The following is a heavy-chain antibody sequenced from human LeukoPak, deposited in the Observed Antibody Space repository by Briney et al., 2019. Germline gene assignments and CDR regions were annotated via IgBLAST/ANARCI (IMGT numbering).Heavy chain of an antibody. CDR3: AKDMGGSGSYYNPFDY. D-gene: IGHD3-10*01. CDR2: ISYDGSNK. J-gene: IGHJ4*02. V-gene: IGHV3-30*18. Sequence: GGSLRLSCAASGFTFSSYGMHWVRQAPGKGLEWVAVISYDGSNKNYADSVKGRFTIPRDNSKNTLYLQMNSLRAEDTALYYCAKDMGGSGSYYNPFDYWGQGTLVTVSS. CDR1: GFTFSSYG.